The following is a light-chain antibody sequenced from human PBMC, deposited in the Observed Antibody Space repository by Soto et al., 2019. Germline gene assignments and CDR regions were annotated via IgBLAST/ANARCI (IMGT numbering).Light chain of an antibody. Sequence: DIQLTQSPSFLSASAGDRVTITCRASQGIRSYLAWYQQKPGRAPKLLIYAASTLQSGVPSRFSGSGSGTEFTLTISSLQPEDFVTYYCQQLNSYPVTFGQGTKVEIK. CDR3: QQLNSYPVT. V-gene: IGKV1-9*01. CDR2: AAS. J-gene: IGKJ1*01. CDR1: QGIRSY.